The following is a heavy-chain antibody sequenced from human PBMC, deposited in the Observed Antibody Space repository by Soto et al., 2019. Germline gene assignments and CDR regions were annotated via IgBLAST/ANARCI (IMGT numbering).Heavy chain of an antibody. CDR3: ARLTQWYFDL. Sequence: QLQLQESGPGLVKPSETLSLTCTVSGGSISSSSYYWGWIRQPPGKGLEWIGSIYYSGSTYYNPSLKSRVTISVDTSKHQFALKLSSVTAADTAVYYCARLTQWYFDLWGRGTLVTVSS. CDR2: IYYSGST. V-gene: IGHV4-39*01. CDR1: GGSISSSSYY. J-gene: IGHJ2*01.